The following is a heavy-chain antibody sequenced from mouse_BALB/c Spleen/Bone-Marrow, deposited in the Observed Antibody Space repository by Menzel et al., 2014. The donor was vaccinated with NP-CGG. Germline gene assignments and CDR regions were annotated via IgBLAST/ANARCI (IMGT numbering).Heavy chain of an antibody. CDR2: ISSGSSTI. Sequence: EVHLVESGGGLVQPGGPRKLSCAASGFTFSSFGMHWVRQAPEKGLEWVAYISSGSSTIYYADTVKGRFTISRDNPKNTLFLQMTSLRSEDTSMYYCARSDDGYYDSMDYWGQGTSVTVSS. V-gene: IGHV5-17*02. D-gene: IGHD2-3*01. CDR1: GFTFSSFG. J-gene: IGHJ4*01. CDR3: ARSDDGYYDSMDY.